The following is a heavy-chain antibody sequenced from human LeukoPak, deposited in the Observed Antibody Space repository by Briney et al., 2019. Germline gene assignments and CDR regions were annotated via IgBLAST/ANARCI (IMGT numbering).Heavy chain of an antibody. J-gene: IGHJ4*02. V-gene: IGHV4-59*12. CDR3: SLGEYGGGETH. CDR2: IYFSGST. D-gene: IGHD2/OR15-2a*01. Sequence: SETLSLTCTVSGGSISSDYWSWIRQPPGQGLEYLGYIYFSGSTNYNPSFKSRITISVDTSKNHFSLKLNSVTAADTAVYYCSLGEYGGGETHWGQGTLVIVSS. CDR1: GGSISSDY.